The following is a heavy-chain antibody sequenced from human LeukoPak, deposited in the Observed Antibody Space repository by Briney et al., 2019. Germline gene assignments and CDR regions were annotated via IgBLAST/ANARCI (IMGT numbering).Heavy chain of an antibody. D-gene: IGHD2-8*02. J-gene: IGHJ6*02. CDR2: VSGRGGRT. CDR3: ASHTGYSYYYGMDV. V-gene: IGHV3-23*01. CDR1: GFTFSSYA. Sequence: GGSLRLSCAASGFTFSSYAMSWVRQAPGKGLEWVSAVSGRGGRTNHADSVMGRFTISRDNSKNTLYLQMNSLRAEDTAVYYCASHTGYSYYYGMDVWGQGTTVTVSS.